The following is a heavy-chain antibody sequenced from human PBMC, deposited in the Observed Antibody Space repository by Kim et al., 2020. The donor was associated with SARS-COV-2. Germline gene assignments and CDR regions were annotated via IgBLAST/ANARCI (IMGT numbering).Heavy chain of an antibody. V-gene: IGHV4-59*01. J-gene: IGHJ3*01. CDR3: SRGGLIGGNCGDYAVAAF. CDR1: GVSITTYY. D-gene: IGHD2-21*01. CDR2: INYSGYT. Sequence: SETLSLNCAVSGVSITTYYWTWIRQPPGRELEWIGYINYSGYTTYNPSLKSRVTISVDTAKNQFSLKLSSVKPADTAVYYYSRGGLIGGNCGDYAVAAF.